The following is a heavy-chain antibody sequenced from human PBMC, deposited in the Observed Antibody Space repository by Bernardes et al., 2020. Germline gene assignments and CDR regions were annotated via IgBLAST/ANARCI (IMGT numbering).Heavy chain of an antibody. V-gene: IGHV3-30-3*01. CDR2: ISFDGSNK. D-gene: IGHD3-10*01. CDR1: GFTFSSYA. CDR3: ARDFGTMVQGVIMGY. J-gene: IGHJ4*02. Sequence: GGSLRLSCTASGFTFSSYALHWVRQAPGTGLEWVAVISFDGSNKYYADSVKGRFTISRDNSKNTLYLQMNSLRAEDTAVYYCARDFGTMVQGVIMGYWGQGTLVTVSS.